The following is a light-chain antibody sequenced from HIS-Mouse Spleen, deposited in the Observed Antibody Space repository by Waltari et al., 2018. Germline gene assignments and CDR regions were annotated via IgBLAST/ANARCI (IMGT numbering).Light chain of an antibody. J-gene: IGLJ2*01. CDR1: SSDVGGYND. CDR3: SSYTSSSTV. CDR2: DVS. V-gene: IGLV2-14*03. Sequence: QSALTQPASVSGSPGQSHTISCTGTSSDVGGYNDVSWYQQHPGKHPKLMIYDVSNRPSGVSNRFSGSKSGNTASLTISGLQAEDEADYYCSSYTSSSTVFGGGTKLTVL.